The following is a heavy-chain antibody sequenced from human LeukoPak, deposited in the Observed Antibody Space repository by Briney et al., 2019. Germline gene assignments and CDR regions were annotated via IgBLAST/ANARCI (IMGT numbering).Heavy chain of an antibody. J-gene: IGHJ3*02. CDR2: IRRRASSM. D-gene: IGHD3-10*01. CDR3: AHVKPRSGSTFDI. Sequence: SLRLSCAAPALTLSSCEINWVRRPPRHGLEPLSSIRRRASSMYYVVSVKGRFTISRDNARNSLFLQMDSLRDEDTAVYSCAHVKPRSGSTFDIWGQGTMVTVSS. CDR1: ALTLSSCE. V-gene: IGHV3-48*03.